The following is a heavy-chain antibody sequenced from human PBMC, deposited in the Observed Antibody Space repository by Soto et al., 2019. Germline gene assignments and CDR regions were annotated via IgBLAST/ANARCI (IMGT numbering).Heavy chain of an antibody. Sequence: QVQLQESGPGLVKPSETLSLTCTVSGGSISSYYWSWIRQPPGKGLEWIGYIYYSGSTNYNPSLKSRVTISVDTSKHQFSLKLSSVTAADTAVYYCARYSTTYGSGTYTFDYWGQGTLVTVSS. CDR1: GGSISSYY. D-gene: IGHD3-10*01. CDR2: IYYSGST. J-gene: IGHJ4*02. V-gene: IGHV4-59*01. CDR3: ARYSTTYGSGTYTFDY.